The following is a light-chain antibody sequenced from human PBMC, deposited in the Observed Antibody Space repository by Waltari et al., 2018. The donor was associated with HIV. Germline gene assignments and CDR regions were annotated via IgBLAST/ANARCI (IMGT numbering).Light chain of an antibody. CDR2: EVS. Sequence: QSSLTPPGPGAGSSGRAVHIPCTWTQRHIGGYNFGSGYQQHPGKAPKLMIYEVSNRPSGVSSRFSGSKSGNTASLTISGLQAEDEADYYCSSYTGSTTVVFGGGTKVTVL. J-gene: IGLJ2*01. CDR1: QRHIGGYNF. V-gene: IGLV2-14*03. CDR3: SSYTGSTTVV.